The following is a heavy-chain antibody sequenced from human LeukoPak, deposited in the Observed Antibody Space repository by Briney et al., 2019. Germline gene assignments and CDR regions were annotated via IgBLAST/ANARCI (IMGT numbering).Heavy chain of an antibody. Sequence: RRSLRLSCAASGFTFSSYGMHWVRQAPGKGLEWVAVISYDGSNKYYADSVKGRFTISRDNSKNTLYLQMNSLRAEDTAVYYCAKGAYYYDRAGPGYWGQGTLVTVSS. V-gene: IGHV3-30*18. J-gene: IGHJ4*02. CDR2: ISYDGSNK. CDR3: AKGAYYYDRAGPGY. D-gene: IGHD3-22*01. CDR1: GFTFSSYG.